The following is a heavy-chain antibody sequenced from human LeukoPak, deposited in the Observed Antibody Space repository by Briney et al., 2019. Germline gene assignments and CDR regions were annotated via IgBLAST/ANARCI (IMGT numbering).Heavy chain of an antibody. CDR1: GYTFTSYG. Sequence: ASVKVSCKASGYTFTSYGISWVRQAPGQGLEWMGWISAYNGNTNYAQKLQGRVTMTTYTSTSTAYMELRSLRSDDTAVYYCARGAFMITFGGVEYFDYWGQGTLVAVSS. CDR2: ISAYNGNT. D-gene: IGHD3-16*01. CDR3: ARGAFMITFGGVEYFDY. J-gene: IGHJ4*02. V-gene: IGHV1-18*01.